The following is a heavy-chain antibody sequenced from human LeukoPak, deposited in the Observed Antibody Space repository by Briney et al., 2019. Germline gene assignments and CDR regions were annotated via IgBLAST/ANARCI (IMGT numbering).Heavy chain of an antibody. D-gene: IGHD6-19*01. CDR1: GYSFTSYW. J-gene: IGHJ4*02. Sequence: GESLKISCQGSGYSFTSYWIGGGRQMPGKGLGWVGIIYPGDSDTRYSPSFQGQVTLSAEKSISTACLNCSSLKASDTAMYYCARHDRYSSGWYVDYWGQGTLVTVSS. CDR3: ARHDRYSSGWYVDY. V-gene: IGHV5-51*01. CDR2: IYPGDSDT.